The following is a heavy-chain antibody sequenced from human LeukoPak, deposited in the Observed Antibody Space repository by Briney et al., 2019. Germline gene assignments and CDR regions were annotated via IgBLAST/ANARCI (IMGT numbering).Heavy chain of an antibody. CDR2: ISGSGDST. CDR1: GFTFSSYA. Sequence: PGGSLRLSCAASGFTFSSYAMTWVRRAPGKGLEWVSVISGSGDSTHYADSVKGRFTISRDNSKNTLSLQMNSLTAEDTAVYYCAKQRSAIVSAASNSWGLGTLVTVSS. V-gene: IGHV3-23*01. CDR3: AKQRSAIVSAASNS. J-gene: IGHJ5*02. D-gene: IGHD2-2*01.